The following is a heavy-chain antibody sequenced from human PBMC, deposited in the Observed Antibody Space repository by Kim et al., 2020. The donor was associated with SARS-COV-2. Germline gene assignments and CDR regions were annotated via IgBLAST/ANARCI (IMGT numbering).Heavy chain of an antibody. Sequence: TNYAQHVQDNVTMTTDTSTSTAYMELRSLRSDDTAVYYCARQAVAGSFDYWGQGTLVTVSS. D-gene: IGHD6-19*01. J-gene: IGHJ4*02. CDR3: ARQAVAGSFDY. V-gene: IGHV1-18*01. CDR2: T.